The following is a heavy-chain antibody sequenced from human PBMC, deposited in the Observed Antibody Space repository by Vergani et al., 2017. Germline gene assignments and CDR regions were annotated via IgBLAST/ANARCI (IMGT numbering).Heavy chain of an antibody. CDR1: GGTFSSSA. J-gene: IGHJ4*02. V-gene: IGHV1-69*06. Sequence: QVQLVQSGAEVKKPGSSVKVSCKASGGTFSSSAINWVRQAPGQGLEWMGGIIPIFDTADYAQKFQGRLTITADKSTSTAYMELSSLRSDDTAVYYCARDLPPGYWGQGTLVIVSS. CDR3: ARDLPPGY. CDR2: IIPIFDTA.